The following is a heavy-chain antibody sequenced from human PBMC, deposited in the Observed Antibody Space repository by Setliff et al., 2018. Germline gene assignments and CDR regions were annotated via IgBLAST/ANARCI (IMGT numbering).Heavy chain of an antibody. CDR1: GYTFTDYY. V-gene: IGHV1-69-2*01. D-gene: IGHD3-10*01. J-gene: IGHJ4*02. CDR3: TTGLRHGVPYFDL. Sequence: ASVKVSCKASGYTFTDYYMHWVQQAPGKGLEWMGRVDPEDGHTKYAEKFQGRITISADMSLDIAHMELGSLTSEDTAVYYCTTGLRHGVPYFDLWGQGTLGTVS. CDR2: VDPEDGHT.